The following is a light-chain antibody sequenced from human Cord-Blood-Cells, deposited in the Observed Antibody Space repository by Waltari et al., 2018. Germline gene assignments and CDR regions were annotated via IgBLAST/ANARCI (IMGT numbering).Light chain of an antibody. CDR2: KDS. V-gene: IGLV3-27*01. CDR1: VLAKKY. J-gene: IGLJ2*01. CDR3: YSAADNNLV. Sequence: SYELTQPSSVSVSPGQTARITCSGDVLAKKYARWFQQKPGQAPVLVIYKDSGRPSGIPERFSGSRSGTTVTLTISWAQVEDEADYYCYSAADNNLVFGGGTKLTVL.